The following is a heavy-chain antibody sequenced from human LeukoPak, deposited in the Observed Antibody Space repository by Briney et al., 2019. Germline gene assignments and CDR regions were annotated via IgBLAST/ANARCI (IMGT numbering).Heavy chain of an antibody. CDR3: VRDNYGGILDF. CDR2: VLYDGSKK. CDR1: GFTFTRYT. V-gene: IGHV3-30*04. J-gene: IGHJ4*02. D-gene: IGHD2-21*01. Sequence: GGSLRLSCAASGFTFTRYTMHWVRQAPGKGLEWVALVLYDGSKKYYADSVKGRFTLSRDNSKNTLSLQMNTLRPDDTAVYYCVRDNYGGILDFWGQGTLATVSS.